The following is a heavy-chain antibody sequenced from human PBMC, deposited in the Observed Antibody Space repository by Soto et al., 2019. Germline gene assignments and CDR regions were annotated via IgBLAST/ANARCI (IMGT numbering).Heavy chain of an antibody. CDR3: ASTISQAHYYYYMDV. J-gene: IGHJ6*03. CDR1: GGTFSSYT. V-gene: IGHV1-69*02. CDR2: IIPILGIA. D-gene: IGHD3-9*01. Sequence: QVQLVQSGAEVKKPGSSVKVSCKASGGTFSSYTISWVRQAPGQGLEWMGRIIPILGIANYAQKFQGRVTITADKSTSTAYMELSSLRSEDTAVYYYASTISQAHYYYYMDVWGKGTTVTVSS.